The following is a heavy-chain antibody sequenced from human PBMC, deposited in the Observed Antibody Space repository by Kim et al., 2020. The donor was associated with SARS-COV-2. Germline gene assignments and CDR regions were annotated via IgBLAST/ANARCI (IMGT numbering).Heavy chain of an antibody. CDR1: GGSISSSNW. D-gene: IGHD6-19*01. Sequence: SETLSLTCAVSGGSISSSNWWSWVRQPPGKGLEWIGEIYHTGSTNYNPSLKSRVTISVDKSKNQFSLKLSSVTAADTAVYYCARDLSSGWYGPSRCGRDVWGHGTTVPVS. V-gene: IGHV4-4*02. CDR3: ARDLSSGWYGPSRCGRDV. CDR2: IYHTGST. J-gene: IGHJ6*02.